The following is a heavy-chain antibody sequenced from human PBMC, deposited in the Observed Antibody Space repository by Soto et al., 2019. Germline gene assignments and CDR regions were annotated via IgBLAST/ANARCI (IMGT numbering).Heavy chain of an antibody. CDR1: GGSISSSNW. J-gene: IGHJ2*01. V-gene: IGHV4-28*03. Sequence: ASETLSLTCAVSGGSISSSNWWSWIRQPPGKGLEWIGYIYYSGSTHYAESVKGRFTISRDNPKNTLYLQMNSLRAEDTAIYYCGKDMDSYIWGNYFSARHWYLDLWGRGTLVTVSS. D-gene: IGHD3-16*01. CDR2: IYYSGST. CDR3: GKDMDSYIWGNYFSARHWYLDL.